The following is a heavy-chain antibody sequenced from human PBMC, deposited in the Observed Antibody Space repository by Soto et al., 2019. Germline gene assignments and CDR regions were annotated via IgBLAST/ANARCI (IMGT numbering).Heavy chain of an antibody. CDR1: RFTFNTFA. V-gene: IGHV3-23*01. CDR3: AKDSYNEFWPEHYYHLDY. Sequence: GGTLRLSCVASRFTFNTFAMSWVRQAPGKGLEWVSCINAGGGNTYYADSVKGRFTVSRDNSKNSLHLQMNTLRAEDTAVYYCAKDSYNEFWPEHYYHLDYWGRGTQVTVSS. CDR2: INAGGGNT. D-gene: IGHD3-3*01. J-gene: IGHJ4*01.